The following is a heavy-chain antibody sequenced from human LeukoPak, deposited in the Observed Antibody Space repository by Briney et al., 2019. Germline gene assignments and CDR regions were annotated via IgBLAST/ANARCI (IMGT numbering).Heavy chain of an antibody. J-gene: IGHJ4*02. CDR3: ARHIQWEPGVGGFDY. V-gene: IGHV4-4*09. CDR2: IYTSGST. CDR1: GGSISSYY. D-gene: IGHD1-26*01. Sequence: SETLSLTCTVSGGSISSYYWSWIRQPPGKGLEWIGYIYTSGSTNYNPSLKSRVTISVDTSKNQFSLKLSSVTAADTAVYYCARHIQWEPGVGGFDYRGQGTLVTVSS.